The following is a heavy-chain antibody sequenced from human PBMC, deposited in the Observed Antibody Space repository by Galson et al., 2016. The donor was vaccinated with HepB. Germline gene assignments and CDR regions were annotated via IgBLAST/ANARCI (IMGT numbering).Heavy chain of an antibody. J-gene: IGHJ5*01. D-gene: IGHD3-9*01. V-gene: IGHV4-4*02. CDR2: IYHSEST. CDR1: GASITSSNW. Sequence: SETLSLTCDVSGASITSSNWWSWVRQPPGKGLEWIGGIYHSESTNYNPSLKSRVIISVDNSKNQFSLKLTSVTAADTAIYYCAGGADILSSYYSWFDPWGQGILVTVSS. CDR3: AGGADILSSYYSWFDP.